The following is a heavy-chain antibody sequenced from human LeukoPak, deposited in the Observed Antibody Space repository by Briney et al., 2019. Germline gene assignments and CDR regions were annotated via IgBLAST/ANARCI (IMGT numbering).Heavy chain of an antibody. V-gene: IGHV3-48*02. Sequence: PGGSLRLSCAASGFTFSTYSMNWVRQAPGKGLEWVSYISSSSSTIFYADSVKGRFTVSRDNAKNSLYLQMNTLRDEDTAVYYCARSSGSYYNHDYWGQGTPVTVSS. J-gene: IGHJ4*02. CDR1: GFTFSTYS. CDR3: ARSSGSYYNHDY. D-gene: IGHD3-10*01. CDR2: ISSSSSTI.